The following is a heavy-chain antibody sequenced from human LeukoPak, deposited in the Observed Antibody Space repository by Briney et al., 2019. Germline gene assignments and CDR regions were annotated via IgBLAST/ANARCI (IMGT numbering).Heavy chain of an antibody. CDR1: VFTFSSYG. CDR3: ARGGIVAAPTYYYYGMDV. D-gene: IGHD6-13*01. CDR2: IWYDGSNK. V-gene: IGHV3-33*01. Sequence: PGRSLRLSCAASVFTFSSYGMHWVRQAPGKGLEWVAVIWYDGSNKYYADSVKGRFTISRDNSKNTLYLQMNSLRAEDTAVYYCARGGIVAAPTYYYYGMDVWGQGTTVTVSS. J-gene: IGHJ6*02.